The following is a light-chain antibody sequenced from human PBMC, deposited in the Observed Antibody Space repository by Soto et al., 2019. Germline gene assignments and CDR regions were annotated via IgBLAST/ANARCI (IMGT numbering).Light chain of an antibody. CDR1: QSIGSY. Sequence: DIQMTQSPSSLSASVGDRVTITCRASQSIGSYFSWYQQKPGKAPKLLINVASTLQSGVRSRFSGSGSGTDFTLAISSLQPEDFATYYCQQSSSPPLTFGGGTRVEIK. V-gene: IGKV1-39*01. CDR2: VAS. CDR3: QQSSSPPLT. J-gene: IGKJ4*01.